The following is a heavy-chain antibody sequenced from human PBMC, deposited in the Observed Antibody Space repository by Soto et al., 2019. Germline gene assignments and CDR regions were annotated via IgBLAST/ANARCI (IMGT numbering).Heavy chain of an antibody. V-gene: IGHV4-59*08. CDR2: VYFSGNT. CDR1: GGSLSSYY. D-gene: IGHD6-25*01. Sequence: ASETLSLTCTVSGGSLSSYYWAWIRQSPGKGLEWIGYVYFSGNTNYNPSLKSRVTISIDTSKNQFSLRLASVTETDTSFYYCGSVRPSGYVLSWGPGTLVTVSS. J-gene: IGHJ5*02. CDR3: GSVRPSGYVLS.